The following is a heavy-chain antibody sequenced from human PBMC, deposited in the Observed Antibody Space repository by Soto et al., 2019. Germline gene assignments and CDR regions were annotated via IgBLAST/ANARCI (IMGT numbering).Heavy chain of an antibody. Sequence: PWGSLGLSCAASGFTFEDYAVDWVRQAPGKGLEWVSGISWNSGSIGYADSVKGRFTISRDNAKNSLYLQMNSLRAEDTALYYCAKDKGIAVAGIYYFDYWGQGTLVTVSS. D-gene: IGHD6-19*01. CDR1: GFTFEDYA. J-gene: IGHJ4*02. CDR2: ISWNSGSI. CDR3: AKDKGIAVAGIYYFDY. V-gene: IGHV3-9*01.